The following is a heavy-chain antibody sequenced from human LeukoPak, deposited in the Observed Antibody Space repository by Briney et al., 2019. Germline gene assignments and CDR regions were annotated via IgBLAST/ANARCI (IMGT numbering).Heavy chain of an antibody. CDR1: GFTFSSYS. CDR3: ERDNVDFFDY. CDR2: ISSSSSTV. J-gene: IGHJ4*02. Sequence: GGSLRLSCAASGFTFSSYSMNWVRQAPGKGLEWVSCISSSSSTVYYADSVKGRFTISRDNAKNTLYLQMNSLRAEDTAVYYCERDNVDFFDYWRGGTVVVVSS. V-gene: IGHV3-48*01. D-gene: IGHD2-15*01.